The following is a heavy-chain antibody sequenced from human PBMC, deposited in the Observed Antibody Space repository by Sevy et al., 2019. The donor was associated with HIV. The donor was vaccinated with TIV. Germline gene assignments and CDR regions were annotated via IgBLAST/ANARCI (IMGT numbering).Heavy chain of an antibody. CDR1: GFSLTTSD. J-gene: IGHJ6*02. Sequence: GGSLRLSCAASGFSLTTSDMHWVRQAPGKGLEWVAYVRNDGSNKYYADSVWDRFNISRDSPKNTLYLQMNSLRDEDTAIYYCARGRKTTEEWLEELDYYYGLDVWGQGTKVTVSS. V-gene: IGHV3-30*02. CDR2: VRNDGSNK. D-gene: IGHD2-8*01. CDR3: ARGRKTTEEWLEELDYYYGLDV.